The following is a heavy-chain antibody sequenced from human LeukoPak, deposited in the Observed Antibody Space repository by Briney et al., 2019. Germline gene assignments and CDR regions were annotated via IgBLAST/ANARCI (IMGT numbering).Heavy chain of an antibody. J-gene: IGHJ5*02. CDR2: FDPEDGET. CDR1: GYTLTELS. V-gene: IGHV1-24*01. CDR3: ATKGADGDWFDP. D-gene: IGHD4-17*01. Sequence: ASMKVSCKVSGYTLTELSMHWVRQAPGKGLEWMGGFDPEDGETIYAQKFQGRVTMTEDTSTDTAYMELSSLRSEDTAVYYCATKGADGDWFDPWGQGTLVTVSS.